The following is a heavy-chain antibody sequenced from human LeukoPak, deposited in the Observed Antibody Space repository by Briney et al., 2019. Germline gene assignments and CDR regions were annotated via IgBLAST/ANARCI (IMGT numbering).Heavy chain of an antibody. D-gene: IGHD3-3*01. Sequence: AETLSLTCNVSGASLSDYYWGWIRQPPAKGLEWLGYISDTGKTDYNPSLNSRGTLSLDTSKNQFSLRLASVTAADTAVYYCVTGYYEPFDNWGQGTLVTVSS. CDR1: GASLSDYY. CDR3: VTGYYEPFDN. V-gene: IGHV4-59*01. CDR2: ISDTGKT. J-gene: IGHJ4*02.